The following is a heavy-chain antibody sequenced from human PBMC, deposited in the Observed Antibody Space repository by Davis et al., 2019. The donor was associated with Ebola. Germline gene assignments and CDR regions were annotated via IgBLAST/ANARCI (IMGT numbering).Heavy chain of an antibody. V-gene: IGHV4-30-4*01. CDR3: ARRSCSSTSCYTAPRYNWFDP. CDR1: GGSISSGDYY. Sequence: SETLSLTCTVSGGSISSGDYYWSWIRQPPGKGLGWIGYIYYSGSTYYNPSLKSRVTISVDTSKNQFSLKLSSVTAADTAVYYCARRSCSSTSCYTAPRYNWFDPWGQGTLVTVSS. CDR2: IYYSGST. J-gene: IGHJ5*02. D-gene: IGHD2-2*02.